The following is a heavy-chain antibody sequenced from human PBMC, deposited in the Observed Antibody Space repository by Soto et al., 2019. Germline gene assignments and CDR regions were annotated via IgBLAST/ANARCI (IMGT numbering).Heavy chain of an antibody. D-gene: IGHD6-13*01. CDR1: GFTFSDYY. Sequence: QVQLVESGGGLVKPGGSLRLSCAASGFTFSDYYMSWIRQAPGKGLEWVSYISSRSSYTNYADSVKGRFTISRDNAKNSRYLPMSSLRAEDTAVYYCARDPMQQLVRNYYYGMYVWGQGTTVTVSS. J-gene: IGHJ6*02. CDR3: ARDPMQQLVRNYYYGMYV. CDR2: ISSRSSYT. V-gene: IGHV3-11*06.